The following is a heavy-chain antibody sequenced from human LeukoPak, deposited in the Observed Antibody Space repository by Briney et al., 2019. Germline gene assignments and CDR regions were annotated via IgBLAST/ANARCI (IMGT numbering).Heavy chain of an antibody. Sequence: GGCLRLSRAASVYTDSNNYMSWVPHAPGKGLEWGSYNRSRRHGRYYADSVKGRFTVSRDHAKNSMYLQMNNLRDEDTAVYYCARDRPNGGIDCWGEGTLVTVSS. CDR3: ARDRPNGGIDC. CDR1: VYTDSNNY. D-gene: IGHD7-27*01. CDR2: NRSRRHGR. J-gene: IGHJ4*02. V-gene: IGHV3-48*02.